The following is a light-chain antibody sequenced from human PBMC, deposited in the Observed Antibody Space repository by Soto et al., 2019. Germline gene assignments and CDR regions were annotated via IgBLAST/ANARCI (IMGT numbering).Light chain of an antibody. CDR2: DVS. J-gene: IGLJ1*01. V-gene: IGLV2-8*01. Sequence: QSALTQPPSASGSPGQSVAISCTGTSSDIGGYDSVSWYQQYPGEVPRLLISDVSERPSGVPDRFSGSKSGNTASLTISGIKAEDEADYYCASYAGTTKVFGTGTKLTVL. CDR3: ASYAGTTKV. CDR1: SSDIGGYDS.